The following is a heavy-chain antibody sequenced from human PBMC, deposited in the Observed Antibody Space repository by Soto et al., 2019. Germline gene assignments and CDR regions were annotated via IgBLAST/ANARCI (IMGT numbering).Heavy chain of an antibody. J-gene: IGHJ4*02. D-gene: IGHD1-7*01. CDR1: GFTFSNYW. Sequence: EVQLVESGGGLVQPGGSLSLSCVASGFTFSNYWMHWVRQAPGKGLVWVSRISTDESSTNYADSVTGRFTISGDNAMNTLYLQMNSLRAEDTAVYYCARDNWNSYWGQGTLVSVSS. V-gene: IGHV3-74*01. CDR2: ISTDESST. CDR3: ARDNWNSY.